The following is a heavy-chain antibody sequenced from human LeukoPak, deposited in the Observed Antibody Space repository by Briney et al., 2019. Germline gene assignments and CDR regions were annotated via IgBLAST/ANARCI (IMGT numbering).Heavy chain of an antibody. CDR2: ISAYNGNT. CDR3: ARAHSSGWFGIHAFDI. V-gene: IGHV1-18*01. Sequence: ASVKVSCKASGYTFTSYGISWVRQAPGQGLEWMGWISAYNGNTNYAQKLQGRVTMTTDTSTSTAYMELRSLRSDDTAVYYCARAHSSGWFGIHAFDIWGQGTMVTVSS. J-gene: IGHJ3*02. CDR1: GYTFTSYG. D-gene: IGHD6-19*01.